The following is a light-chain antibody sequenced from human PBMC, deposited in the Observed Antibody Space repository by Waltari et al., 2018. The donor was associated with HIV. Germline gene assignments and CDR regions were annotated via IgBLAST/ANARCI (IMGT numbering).Light chain of an antibody. Sequence: QSVLTQSPSASGTPGQRVTISCSGSRSNIGSNTVNWYQQLPGTAPKLLIYTNNPRPSGVPDRFSGSKSGTSASLDISGLQSEDEADYYCAAWDDTLNGYVFGFGTKVTVL. J-gene: IGLJ1*01. CDR1: RSNIGSNT. CDR2: TNN. CDR3: AAWDDTLNGYV. V-gene: IGLV1-44*01.